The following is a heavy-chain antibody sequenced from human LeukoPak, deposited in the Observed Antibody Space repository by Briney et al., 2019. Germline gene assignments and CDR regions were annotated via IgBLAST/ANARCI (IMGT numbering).Heavy chain of an antibody. D-gene: IGHD3-16*01. CDR1: GFTFSSNS. V-gene: IGHV3-21*01. Sequence: GGSLRLSCAASGFTFSSNSMNWVRQALGKGLEWVSFISSSSSHIYYADSVKGRFTISRDNAKNSLYVQMNSLRAEDTAVYYCARGGGPFDPWGQGTLVTVSS. CDR2: ISSSSSHI. J-gene: IGHJ5*02. CDR3: ARGGGPFDP.